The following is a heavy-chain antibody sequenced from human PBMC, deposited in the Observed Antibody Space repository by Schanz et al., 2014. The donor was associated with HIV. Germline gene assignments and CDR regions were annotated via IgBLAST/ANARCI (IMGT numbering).Heavy chain of an antibody. D-gene: IGHD5-12*01. CDR1: GYTFTSYD. CDR2: ISAYKGNT. CDR3: ARGEVATIEDKRGDYYYYYTMDV. Sequence: QVQLVQSGAEVKKPGASVKVSCKASGYTFTSYDINWVRQAPGQGLEWMGWISAYKGNTNYAQKFQDRVTITADEPTSTAYMVLRGLRSEDTAVYYCARGEVATIEDKRGDYYYYYTMDVWGQGTTVTVSS. J-gene: IGHJ6*02. V-gene: IGHV1-18*01.